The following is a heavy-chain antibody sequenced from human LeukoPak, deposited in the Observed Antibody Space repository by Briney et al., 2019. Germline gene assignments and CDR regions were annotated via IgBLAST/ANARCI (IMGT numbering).Heavy chain of an antibody. Sequence: PSETLSLTCTVSGGSISSGGYYWSWIRQHPGKGLEWIGYIYYSGSTYYNPSLKSRVTISVDTSKNQFSLKLSSVTAADTAVYYCARESALETGTTPFDPWGQGTLVTVSS. D-gene: IGHD1-1*01. CDR1: GGSISSGGYY. CDR3: ARESALETGTTPFDP. CDR2: IYYSGST. V-gene: IGHV4-31*03. J-gene: IGHJ5*02.